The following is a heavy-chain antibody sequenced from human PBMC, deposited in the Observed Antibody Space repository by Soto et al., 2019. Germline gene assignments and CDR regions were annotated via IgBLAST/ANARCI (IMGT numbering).Heavy chain of an antibody. CDR2: IDPSDSYT. V-gene: IGHV5-10-1*01. CDR1: GYSFTSYW. CDR3: ARHQRYCSDGSCYNFDY. J-gene: IGHJ4*02. D-gene: IGHD2-15*01. Sequence: GESLKISCKGSGYSFTSYWISWVRQMPGKGLEWMGRIDPSDSYTNYSPSFQGHVTISADKSISTAYLQWSSLKASDTAMYYCARHQRYCSDGSCYNFDYWGQGTLVTVSS.